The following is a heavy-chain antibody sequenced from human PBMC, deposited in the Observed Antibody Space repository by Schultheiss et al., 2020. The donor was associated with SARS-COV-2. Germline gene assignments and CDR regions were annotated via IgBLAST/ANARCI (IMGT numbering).Heavy chain of an antibody. CDR3: AREAGGFWSGYYNWFDP. CDR1: GLTFSSYE. J-gene: IGHJ5*02. CDR2: ISSSGSTI. D-gene: IGHD3-3*01. V-gene: IGHV3-48*03. Sequence: GESLKISCAASGLTFSSYEMNWVRQAPGKGLEWVSYISSSGSTIYYADSVKGRFTISRDNAKNSLYLQMNSLRAEDTAVYYCAREAGGFWSGYYNWFDPWGQGTLVTVSS.